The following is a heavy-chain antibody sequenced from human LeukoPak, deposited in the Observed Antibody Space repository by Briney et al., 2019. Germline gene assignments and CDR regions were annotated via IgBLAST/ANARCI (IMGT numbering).Heavy chain of an antibody. CDR2: VTGSGDAT. V-gene: IGHV3-23*01. D-gene: IGHD6-6*01. J-gene: IGHJ4*02. CDR3: AKDLAIAARPLFDY. Sequence: PGGSLRLSCAAFGFTFSGYALTWVRQAPGKGLEWVSTVTGSGDATYYADSVKGRFTISRDNSQNMLYLQMNSLRAEDTARYYCAKDLAIAARPLFDYWGRGTLVTVPS. CDR1: GFTFSGYA.